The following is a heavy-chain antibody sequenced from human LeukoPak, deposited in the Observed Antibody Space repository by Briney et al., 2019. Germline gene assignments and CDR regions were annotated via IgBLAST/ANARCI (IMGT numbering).Heavy chain of an antibody. J-gene: IGHJ3*02. CDR1: GGSISSGGYY. CDR2: IYHSGST. CDR3: ARDLDYYDSSGYYYNAFDI. D-gene: IGHD3-22*01. V-gene: IGHV4-30-2*01. Sequence: SETLSLTCTVSGGSISSGGYYWSWIRQLPGKGLEWIGYIYHSGSTYYNPSLKSRVTISVDRSKNQFSLKLSSVTAADTAVYYCARDLDYYDSSGYYYNAFDIWGQGTMVTVSS.